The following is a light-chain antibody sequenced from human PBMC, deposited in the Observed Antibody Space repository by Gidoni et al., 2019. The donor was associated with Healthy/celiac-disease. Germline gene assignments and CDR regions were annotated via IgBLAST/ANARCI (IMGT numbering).Light chain of an antibody. CDR2: GAS. CDR3: KQYGSSPLT. CDR1: QSVSSSY. Sequence: EIVLTQSPGTLSLSPGARATLSCRASQSVSSSYLAWYQQKPGQAPRLLIYGASSRATGIPDRVSGSGSGTDCTLTISRLEPEDFAVYYCKQYGSSPLTFGGGTKVEIK. V-gene: IGKV3-20*01. J-gene: IGKJ4*01.